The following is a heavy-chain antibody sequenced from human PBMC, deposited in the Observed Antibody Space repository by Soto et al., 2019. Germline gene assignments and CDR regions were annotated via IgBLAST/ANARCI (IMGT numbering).Heavy chain of an antibody. CDR3: ARDEAAAGAFGHYYYYGMDV. D-gene: IGHD6-13*01. J-gene: IGHJ6*02. CDR2: ISSSSSTI. CDR1: GFTFSSYS. Sequence: EVQLVEPGGGLVQPGGSLRLSCAASGFTFSSYSMNWVRQAPGKGLERVSYISSSSSTIYYADSVKGLFTISRDNAKNSLYLQMNSLRDEDTAVYYCARDEAAAGAFGHYYYYGMDVWCQGTTVTVSS. V-gene: IGHV3-48*02.